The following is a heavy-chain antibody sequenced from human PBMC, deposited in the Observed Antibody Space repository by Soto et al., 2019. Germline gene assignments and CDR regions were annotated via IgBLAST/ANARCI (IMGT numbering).Heavy chain of an antibody. CDR3: ARDRGSYGMDV. J-gene: IGHJ6*02. V-gene: IGHV4-31*03. CDR1: GGSIRSGAY. Sequence: QVQLQESGPGLVKPSETLSLTCTDSGGSIRSGAYWSWVRQRPGKGLEWIGYIYSSGGTYYSPSLVSRVSISIDTSKNLFSLNMSSVTAADPAVYYCARDRGSYGMDVWGQGTTVTVSS. CDR2: IYSSGGT.